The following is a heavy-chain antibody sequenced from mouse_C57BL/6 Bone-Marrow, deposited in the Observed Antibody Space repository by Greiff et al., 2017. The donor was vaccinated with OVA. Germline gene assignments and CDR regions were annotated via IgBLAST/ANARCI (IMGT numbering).Heavy chain of an antibody. CDR2: IYPRSGNT. J-gene: IGHJ2*01. CDR1: GYTFTSYG. CDR3: ARCPFDGTFDY. D-gene: IGHD3-3*01. Sequence: VKLMESGAELARPGASVKLSCKASGYTFTSYGISWVKQRTGQGLEWIGEIYPRSGNTYYNEKFKGKATLTADKSSSTAYMELRSLTSEDSAVYFSARCPFDGTFDYWGQGTTLTVSS. V-gene: IGHV1-81*01.